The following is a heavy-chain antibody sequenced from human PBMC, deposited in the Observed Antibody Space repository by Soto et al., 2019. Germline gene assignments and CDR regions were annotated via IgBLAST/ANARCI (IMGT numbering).Heavy chain of an antibody. V-gene: IGHV1-18*01. CDR2: ISAYNGNT. CDR1: GYTFTSYG. J-gene: IGHJ4*02. D-gene: IGHD2-2*01. CDR3: ARDGLPLVVVPAANDY. Sequence: ASVKVSCKASGYTFTSYGISWVRQAPGQGLEWMGWISAYNGNTNYAQRLQGRVTMTTDTSTSTAYMELRSLRSDDTAVYYCARDGLPLVVVPAANDYWGQGTLVTVSS.